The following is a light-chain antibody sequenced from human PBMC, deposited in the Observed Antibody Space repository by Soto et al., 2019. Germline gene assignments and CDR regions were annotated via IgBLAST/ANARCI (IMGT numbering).Light chain of an antibody. CDR3: QSYDSTLDARYV. Sequence: QSVLTQPPSVSGAPGQRVTISCTGRGSNIGAGYDVHWYQHRPGTAPKLLVFGDSHRPSGVPDRFSGSKSGTSASLAITGLQAEDEGDYYCQSYDSTLDARYVFGTGTQLTVL. V-gene: IGLV1-40*01. CDR2: GDS. J-gene: IGLJ1*01. CDR1: GSNIGAGYD.